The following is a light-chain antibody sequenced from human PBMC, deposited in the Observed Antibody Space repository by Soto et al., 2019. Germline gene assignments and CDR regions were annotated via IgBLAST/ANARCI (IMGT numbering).Light chain of an antibody. CDR2: DGT. V-gene: IGKV1-5*01. J-gene: IGKJ1*01. CDR3: QQYESHSET. Sequence: DIQMSQSPSTLSASLGDRVTITCWASHGIGSWLPWHQQKPGKAPKPLIYDGTYLESGVPSRFSGSGSGTEFTLTISSLQPDDSATYYCQQYESHSETFGQGTKVDIK. CDR1: HGIGSW.